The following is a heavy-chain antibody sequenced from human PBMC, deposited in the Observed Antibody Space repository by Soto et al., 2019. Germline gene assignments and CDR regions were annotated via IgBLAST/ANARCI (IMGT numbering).Heavy chain of an antibody. CDR3: ARARYDFWSGYYDY. V-gene: IGHV4-4*02. D-gene: IGHD3-3*01. CDR2: VFHSGDT. J-gene: IGHJ4*02. CDR1: GGSISGRNW. Sequence: SETLSLTCVVSGGSISGRNWWSWVRQAPGKGLEWIGEVFHSGDTTYTPSLRSRVTISVDTSKNQFSLKLSSVTAADTAVYYCARARYDFWSGYYDYWGQGTLVTVS.